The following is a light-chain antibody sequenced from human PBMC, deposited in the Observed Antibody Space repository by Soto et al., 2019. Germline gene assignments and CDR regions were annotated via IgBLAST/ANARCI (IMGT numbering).Light chain of an antibody. CDR1: QGISSA. Sequence: AIQLTQSPSSLSASVGDRVTITCRASQGISSALAWYQQKPGKAPKLLIYDASSLESGVPSRFSGSGSGTDFTLTISSLQPEDFATYDCQQFNSYPLFGQGTRLEIK. CDR2: DAS. CDR3: QQFNSYPL. V-gene: IGKV1-13*02. J-gene: IGKJ5*01.